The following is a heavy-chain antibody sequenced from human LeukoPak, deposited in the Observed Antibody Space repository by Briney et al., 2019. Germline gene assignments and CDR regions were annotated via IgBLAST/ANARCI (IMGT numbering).Heavy chain of an antibody. CDR3: ARHAAGGRDGYKVGWYYFDY. V-gene: IGHV4-34*01. J-gene: IGHJ4*02. CDR1: GGSFSGYY. D-gene: IGHD5-24*01. Sequence: PSETLSLTCAVYGGSFSGYYWTWIRQPPGKGLEWIGEINHSGSTNYNPSLKSRVTISVDTSKNQFSLKLSSVTAADTAVYYCARHAAGGRDGYKVGWYYFDYWGQGTLVTVSS. CDR2: INHSGST.